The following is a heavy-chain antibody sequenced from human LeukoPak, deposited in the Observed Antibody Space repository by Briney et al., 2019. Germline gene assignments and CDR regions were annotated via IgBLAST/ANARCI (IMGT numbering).Heavy chain of an antibody. Sequence: PGGSLRLSCAASGFTFSSYSMNWVRQAPGKGLEWVSYISSSSSTIYYADSVKGQFTISRDNAKNSLYLQMNSLRAEDTAVYYCARRDYDSSGYYLGYWGQGTLVTLSS. V-gene: IGHV3-48*04. CDR1: GFTFSSYS. D-gene: IGHD3-22*01. CDR3: ARRDYDSSGYYLGY. J-gene: IGHJ4*02. CDR2: ISSSSSTI.